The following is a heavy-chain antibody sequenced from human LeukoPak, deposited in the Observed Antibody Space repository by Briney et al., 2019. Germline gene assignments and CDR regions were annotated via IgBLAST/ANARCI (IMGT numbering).Heavy chain of an antibody. CDR1: GVTFCSYA. CDR2: ISDVGSSK. D-gene: IGHD5-24*01. J-gene: IGHJ4*02. Sequence: RGSLRLSCAASGVTFCSYAMHWGRQAPGKGLGWVSLISDVGSSKYYADSVKGGFTISRDNSKNTLYLHMNTLRAEDTAGHYVARDGAVEIATLFGGYFDYWGQGTLVTVSS. CDR3: ARDGAVEIATLFGGYFDY. V-gene: IGHV3-30-3*01.